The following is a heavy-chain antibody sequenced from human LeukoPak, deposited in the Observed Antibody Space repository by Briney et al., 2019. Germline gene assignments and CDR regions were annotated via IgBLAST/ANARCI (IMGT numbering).Heavy chain of an antibody. Sequence: PSETLSLTCAVCGGSFSGYYWSWIRQPPGKGLEWIGEINHSGSTNYNPSLKSRVTISVDTSKNQFSLKLSSVTAADTAVYYCARGRVSTVTTSVSPLFDYWGQGTLVTVSS. D-gene: IGHD4-17*01. CDR2: INHSGST. J-gene: IGHJ4*02. CDR3: ARGRVSTVTTSVSPLFDY. CDR1: GGSFSGYY. V-gene: IGHV4-34*01.